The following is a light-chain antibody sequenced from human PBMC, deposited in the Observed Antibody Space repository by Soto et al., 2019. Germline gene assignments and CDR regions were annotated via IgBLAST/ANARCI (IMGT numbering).Light chain of an antibody. J-gene: IGKJ4*01. Sequence: DIQRTRSPSSLSASVGDRVTITCQASQSISSYLNWYQQKPGKAPKLLIYAASSLQSGVPSRFSGSGSGTDFTLTISSLQPEDFETYYCQQSYSTPVTCGGGTMVDIK. CDR2: AAS. CDR3: QQSYSTPVT. CDR1: QSISSY. V-gene: IGKV1-39*01.